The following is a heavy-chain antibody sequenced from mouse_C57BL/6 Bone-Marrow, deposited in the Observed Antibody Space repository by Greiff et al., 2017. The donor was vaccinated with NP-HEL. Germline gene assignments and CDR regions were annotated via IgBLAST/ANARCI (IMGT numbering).Heavy chain of an antibody. Sequence: VQLVESGGGLVQPGGSMKLSCVASGFTFSNYWMNWVRQSPEKGLEWVAQIRLKSDNYATHYAESVKGRFTISRDDSKSSVYLQMNNLRAEDTGIYYCTGGGKWDYWGQGTSVTVSS. CDR2: IRLKSDNYAT. CDR1: GFTFSNYW. J-gene: IGHJ4*01. D-gene: IGHD2-1*01. CDR3: TGGGKWDY. V-gene: IGHV6-3*01.